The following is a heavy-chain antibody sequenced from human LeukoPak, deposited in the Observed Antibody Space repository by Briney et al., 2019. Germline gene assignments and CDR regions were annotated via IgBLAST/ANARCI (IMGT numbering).Heavy chain of an antibody. CDR1: GGSFSGYY. CDR2: INHSGST. V-gene: IGHV4-34*01. D-gene: IGHD6-13*01. J-gene: IGHJ4*02. CDR3: ASSSWYFGTPWGVY. Sequence: SETLSLTCAVYGGSFSGYYWSWIRQPPGKGLEWIGEINHSGSTNYNPSLKSRVTISVDTSKNQFSLKLSSVTAADTAVYYCASSSWYFGTPWGVYWGQGTLVTVSS.